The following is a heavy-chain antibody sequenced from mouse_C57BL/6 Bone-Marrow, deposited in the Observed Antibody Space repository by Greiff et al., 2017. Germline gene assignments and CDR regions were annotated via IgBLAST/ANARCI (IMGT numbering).Heavy chain of an antibody. V-gene: IGHV1-64*01. Sequence: VQLQQPGAELVKPGASVKLSCKASGYTFTNYWMHWVKQRPGQGLEWIGMMHPNGGSPDYNEKFKSEATLSVGKSSRTAYMELSSLTSEDSAVYYCARSYDYDDYTMDYWGQGTSVTVSS. D-gene: IGHD2-4*01. CDR2: MHPNGGSP. CDR3: ARSYDYDDYTMDY. J-gene: IGHJ4*01. CDR1: GYTFTNYW.